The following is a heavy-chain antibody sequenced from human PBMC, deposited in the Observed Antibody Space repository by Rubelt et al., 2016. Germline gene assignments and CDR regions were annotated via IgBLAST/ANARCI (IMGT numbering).Heavy chain of an antibody. CDR2: MNPNSGNT. CDR1: GYTFTSYD. D-gene: IGHD2-15*01. J-gene: IGHJ4*02. CDR3: ARDYCSGGSCYSVFDY. V-gene: IGHV1-8*01. Sequence: QVQLVQSGAEVKKPGASVKVSCKASGYTFTSYDINWVRQATGQGLEWMGWMNPNSGNTGHAQKFQGRVTMTSNTSISTACMGLSSLRSEDTAVYYCARDYCSGGSCYSVFDYWGQGTLVTVSS.